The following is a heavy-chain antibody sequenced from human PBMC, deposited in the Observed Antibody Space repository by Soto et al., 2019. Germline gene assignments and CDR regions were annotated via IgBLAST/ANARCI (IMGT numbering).Heavy chain of an antibody. CDR3: ASDGHMRP. CDR1: GFTFGNYW. CDR2: IKQDGSER. Sequence: PVGSLRLSCAASGFTFGNYWMSCVRQSPGKWPEWVANIKQDGSERNYVDSVKGRFTISRDNAENSLYLQMNSLRVEDTGVYYCASDGHMRPWGQGTPVTVTS. D-gene: IGHD2-2*01. V-gene: IGHV3-7*01. J-gene: IGHJ5*02.